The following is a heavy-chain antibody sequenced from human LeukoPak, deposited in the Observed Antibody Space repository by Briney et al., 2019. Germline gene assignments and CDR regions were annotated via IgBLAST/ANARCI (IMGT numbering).Heavy chain of an antibody. Sequence: GGSLRLTCAASGFTFDHYGMNWVRQAPGKGLEWISGISLNGGGTGYADSVKGRFTISRDNAKNSLYLQMNSLRADDTALYYCTRDPHGSSFGTGDYWGQGTLVTVSS. J-gene: IGHJ4*02. CDR2: ISLNGGGT. CDR1: GFTFDHYG. D-gene: IGHD5-18*01. V-gene: IGHV3-20*04. CDR3: TRDPHGSSFGTGDY.